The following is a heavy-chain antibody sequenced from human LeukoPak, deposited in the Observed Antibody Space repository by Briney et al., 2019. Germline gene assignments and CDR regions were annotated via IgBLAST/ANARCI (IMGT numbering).Heavy chain of an antibody. CDR2: IIPIFGTA. Sequence: SVKVSCKASGGTFSSYAISWVRQAPGQGLEWMGGIIPIFGTANYAQKFQGRVTITADESTSTAYMELSSLGSEDTAVYYCARTRNDYDFGSGYSFFDYWGQGTLVTVSS. V-gene: IGHV1-69*13. CDR1: GGTFSSYA. J-gene: IGHJ4*02. D-gene: IGHD3-3*01. CDR3: ARTRNDYDFGSGYSFFDY.